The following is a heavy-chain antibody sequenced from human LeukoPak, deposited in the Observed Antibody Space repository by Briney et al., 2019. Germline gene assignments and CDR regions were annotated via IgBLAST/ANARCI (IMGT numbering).Heavy chain of an antibody. CDR2: ISGSSGST. CDR1: GFTFASYA. Sequence: PGGSLRLSCAASGFTFASYAMTWVRQAPGKGLEWFSAISGSSGSTYYPDSVKGRFTISRDNYKNTLYLQMNSLRAEDTAVYYCARDSGIYDSSGYYGLSYYGMDVWGQGTTVTVSS. J-gene: IGHJ6*02. CDR3: ARDSGIYDSSGYYGLSYYGMDV. D-gene: IGHD3-22*01. V-gene: IGHV3-23*01.